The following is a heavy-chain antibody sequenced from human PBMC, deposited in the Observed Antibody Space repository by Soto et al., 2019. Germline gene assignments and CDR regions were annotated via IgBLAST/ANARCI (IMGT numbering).Heavy chain of an antibody. Sequence: QVQLVQSGAEVKKPGASVKVSCKASGYTFTSYDINWVRQATGQGLEWMGWMHPNSGNTGYAQKFQGRVTMTRTTSISTAYMELRSLRSEDAAVYYCARGRGYGSGGSCLRGNWCDTWGQGTLVTVSS. CDR3: ARGRGYGSGGSCLRGNWCDT. CDR1: GYTFTSYD. V-gene: IGHV1-8*01. CDR2: MHPNSGNT. J-gene: IGHJ5*02. D-gene: IGHD2-15*01.